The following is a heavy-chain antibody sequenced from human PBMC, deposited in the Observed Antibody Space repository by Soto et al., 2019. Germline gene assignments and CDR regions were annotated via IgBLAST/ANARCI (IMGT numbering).Heavy chain of an antibody. D-gene: IGHD6-13*01. CDR3: VRDKGMADL. Sequence: QVQLQESGPGLVKPSETLSLTCAISGYSIRNSHWSWIRQPAGRGLEWIGRVYTSGDTNYNPSLESRVSMSVETSNTRLSLKVTSVTAADTAIYYCVRDKGMADLWGQGTLVAVSS. V-gene: IGHV4-4*07. J-gene: IGHJ5*02. CDR2: VYTSGDT. CDR1: GYSIRNSH.